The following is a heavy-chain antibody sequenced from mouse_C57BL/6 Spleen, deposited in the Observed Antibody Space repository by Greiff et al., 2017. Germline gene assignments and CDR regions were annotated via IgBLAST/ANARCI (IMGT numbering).Heavy chain of an antibody. D-gene: IGHD4-1*01. CDR3: ARRAWDGYYFDY. CDR1: GYTFTSYW. J-gene: IGHJ2*01. V-gene: IGHV1-52*01. Sequence: QVQLQQPGAELVRPGSSVKLSCKASGYTFTSYWMHWVKQRPIQGLEWIGNIDPSDSETHYNQKFKDKATLTVDKSSSTAYMQLCSLTSEDSAVYYCARRAWDGYYFDYWGQGTTLTVSS. CDR2: IDPSDSET.